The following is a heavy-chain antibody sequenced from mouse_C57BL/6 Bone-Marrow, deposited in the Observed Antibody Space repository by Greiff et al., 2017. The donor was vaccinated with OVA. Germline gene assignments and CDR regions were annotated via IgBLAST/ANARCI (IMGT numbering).Heavy chain of an antibody. CDR3: TDSSGLVAY. J-gene: IGHJ3*01. CDR2: IDPENGDT. Sequence: VTLKESGAELVRPGASVKLSCTASGFNIKDDYMHWVKQRPEQGLEWIGWIDPENGDTEYASKFQGKATITADTSSNTAYLQLSSLTSEDTAVYYCTDSSGLVAYWGQGTLVTVSA. CDR1: GFNIKDDY. V-gene: IGHV14-4*01. D-gene: IGHD3-2*02.